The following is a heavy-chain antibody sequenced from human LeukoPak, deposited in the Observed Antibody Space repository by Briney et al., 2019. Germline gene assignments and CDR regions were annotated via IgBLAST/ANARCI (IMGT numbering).Heavy chain of an antibody. Sequence: PGGSLRLSCAASGFTFSSYSMNWVRQAPGKGLEWVSSISSSSSYIYYADSVKGRFTISRDNAKNSLYLQMNSLRAEDTAVYYCARVSQGDYPNFDYWGQGTLVTVPS. CDR2: ISSSSSYI. CDR1: GFTFSSYS. CDR3: ARVSQGDYPNFDY. D-gene: IGHD4-17*01. V-gene: IGHV3-21*01. J-gene: IGHJ4*02.